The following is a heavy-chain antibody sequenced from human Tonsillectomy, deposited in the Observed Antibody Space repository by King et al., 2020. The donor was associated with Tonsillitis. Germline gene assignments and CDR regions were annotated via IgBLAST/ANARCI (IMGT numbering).Heavy chain of an antibody. V-gene: IGHV5-51*01. CDR1: GYNFTNYW. J-gene: IGHJ5*02. D-gene: IGHD3-22*01. CDR3: ARNPGYLDSSGYFHNWFDP. Sequence: VQLVESGAEVKKPGESLKISCKGSGYNFTNYWIGWVRQMPGKGLEWMGVIYPGDSDTRYSPSFRGQVTISADESVSTAFLQWSSLKASDTALYYCARNPGYLDSSGYFHNWFDPWGQGTLVTVSS. CDR2: IYPGDSDT.